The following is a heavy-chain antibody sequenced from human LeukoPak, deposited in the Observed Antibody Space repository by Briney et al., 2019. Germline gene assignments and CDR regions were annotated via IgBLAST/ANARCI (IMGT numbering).Heavy chain of an antibody. CDR3: AKERDGFRTYYFDY. CDR2: ISYDGSNK. Sequence: GRPLRLSCAASGFTFSRDGMHWVRQAPGKGLEVVAVISYDGSNKYYADSVKGRFTISRDNSKNTLYLQMNSLRAEDTAVYFCAKERDGFRTYYFDYWGQGTLVTVSS. D-gene: IGHD5-24*01. CDR1: GFTFSRDG. V-gene: IGHV3-30*18. J-gene: IGHJ4*02.